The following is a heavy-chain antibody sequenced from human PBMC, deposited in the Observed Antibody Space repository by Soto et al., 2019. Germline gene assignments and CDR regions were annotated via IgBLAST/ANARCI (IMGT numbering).Heavy chain of an antibody. CDR1: GYSFTSYG. J-gene: IGHJ6*02. Sequence: QVQLVQSGAEVKKPGASVKVSCKASGYSFTSYGISWVRQAPGQGLEWMGWISAYNGNTNHAQKLQGRVTMTTNTSTSTAYLELGSRRSEDTAVYYCAKDTGFGESDFWGQGTTVTVSS. CDR3: AKDTGFGESDF. CDR2: ISAYNGNT. V-gene: IGHV1-18*01. D-gene: IGHD3-10*01.